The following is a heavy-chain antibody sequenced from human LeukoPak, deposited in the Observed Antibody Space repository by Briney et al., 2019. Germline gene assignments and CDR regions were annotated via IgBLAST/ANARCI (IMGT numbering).Heavy chain of an antibody. Sequence: PGGSLRLSCAASGFTFSSYSMNWVRQAPGKGLEWVSSISSSSSYIYYADSVKGRFTISRDNAKNSLYLQMNSLRAEDTAVYYCARGMRYQLFNYGMDVWGQGTTVTVSS. D-gene: IGHD2-2*01. CDR1: GFTFSSYS. CDR2: ISSSSSYI. J-gene: IGHJ6*02. CDR3: ARGMRYQLFNYGMDV. V-gene: IGHV3-21*01.